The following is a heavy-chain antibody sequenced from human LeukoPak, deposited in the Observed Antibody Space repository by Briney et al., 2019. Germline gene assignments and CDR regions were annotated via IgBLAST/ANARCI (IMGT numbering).Heavy chain of an antibody. D-gene: IGHD6-13*01. CDR3: ARDRAAAGTGINWSDP. CDR2: ISAYNGNT. CDR1: GYTFTSYG. V-gene: IGHV1-18*01. Sequence: ASVKVSCKASGYTFTSYGISWVRQAPGQGLEWMGWISAYNGNTNYAQKLQGRVTMTTDTSTSTAYMELRSLRSDDTAVYYCARDRAAAGTGINWSDPWGQGTLVTVSS. J-gene: IGHJ5*02.